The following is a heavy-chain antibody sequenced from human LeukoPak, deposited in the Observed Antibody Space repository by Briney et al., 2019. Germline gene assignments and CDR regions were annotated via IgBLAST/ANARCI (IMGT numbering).Heavy chain of an antibody. J-gene: IGHJ4*02. CDR2: IKQDGSEK. CDR3: ARDGGGPLD. Sequence: PGGSLRLSCAASGFTFSAYAMSWVRQAPGKGLEWVANIKQDGSEKNYLDSVKGRFTISRDNAKNSLYLQMNSLRDDDTAVYYCARDGGGPLDWGQGTLVTVSS. V-gene: IGHV3-7*01. CDR1: GFTFSAYA. D-gene: IGHD3-10*01.